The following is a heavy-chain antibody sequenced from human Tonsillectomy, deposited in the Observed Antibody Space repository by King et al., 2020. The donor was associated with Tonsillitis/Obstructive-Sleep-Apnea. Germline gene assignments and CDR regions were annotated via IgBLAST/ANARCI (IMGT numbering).Heavy chain of an antibody. J-gene: IGHJ4*02. CDR3: ARGGGIGGPWFFAY. Sequence: QLVQSGGGVVQPGRSLRLSCAASGFTFSTYGMHWVRQAPGKGLEWVAVIWYDGSNKYYADSVKGRFTISRDNSKNTLFLQMNSLRAEDTAVYNCARGGGIGGPWFFAYWGQGTLVTVSS. D-gene: IGHD3-16*01. CDR1: GFTFSTYG. CDR2: IWYDGSNK. V-gene: IGHV3-33*01.